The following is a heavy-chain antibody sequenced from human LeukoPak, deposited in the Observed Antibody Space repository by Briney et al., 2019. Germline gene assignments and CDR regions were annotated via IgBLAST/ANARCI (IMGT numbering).Heavy chain of an antibody. CDR3: AREYYYDSSGYYAAYNWFDP. CDR2: INSDGSST. CDR1: GFTFSSYW. V-gene: IGHV3-74*01. D-gene: IGHD3-22*01. J-gene: IGHJ5*02. Sequence: PGGSLRLSCAASGFTFSSYWMHWVRQAPGKGLVWVSRINSDGSSTSYADSVKGRFTISRDNAKNTLYLQMNSLTAEDTAVYYCAREYYYDSSGYYAAYNWFDPWGQGTLVTVSS.